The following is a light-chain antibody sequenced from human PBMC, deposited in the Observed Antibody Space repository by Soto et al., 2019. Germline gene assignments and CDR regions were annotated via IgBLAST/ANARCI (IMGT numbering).Light chain of an antibody. CDR3: LQYHNLWA. CDR1: ESVSSH. Sequence: EIVLTQSPGTLSLSPGQRATLSCRASESVSSHLAWYQQKPGQAPRLLIYGASTRATGIPARFSGSGSGTEFTLTISSLQSEDFTVYSCLQYHNLWAFGQGTKVDIK. V-gene: IGKV3-15*01. J-gene: IGKJ1*01. CDR2: GAS.